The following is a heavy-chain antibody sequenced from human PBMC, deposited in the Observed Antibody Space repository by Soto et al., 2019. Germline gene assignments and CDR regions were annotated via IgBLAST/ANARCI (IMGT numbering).Heavy chain of an antibody. J-gene: IGHJ4*02. D-gene: IGHD4-17*01. CDR2: IYPGDSDT. CDR3: ARHQYSGDPDEALDY. V-gene: IGHV5-51*01. Sequence: PGESLKISCKGSGYSFTSYWIGWVRQMPGKGLEWMGIIYPGDSDTRYSPSFQGQVTISADKSISTAYLQWSSLKASDTAMYYCARHQYSGDPDEALDYWRQGTLVTVSS. CDR1: GYSFTSYW.